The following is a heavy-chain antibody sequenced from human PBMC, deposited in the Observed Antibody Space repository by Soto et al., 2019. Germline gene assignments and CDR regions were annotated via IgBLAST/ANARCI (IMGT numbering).Heavy chain of an antibody. Sequence: EVQLVQSGAEVKKPGESLKISCKGSGYSFTSYWIGWVRQMPGEGLEWMGIIYPGDSDTRYSPSFQGQVTISADKSISTAYLQWSSLKASDTAMYYCARRTYYYDSSGYYWDYWGQGTLVTVSS. V-gene: IGHV5-51*01. CDR3: ARRTYYYDSSGYYWDY. CDR1: GYSFTSYW. J-gene: IGHJ4*02. D-gene: IGHD3-22*01. CDR2: IYPGDSDT.